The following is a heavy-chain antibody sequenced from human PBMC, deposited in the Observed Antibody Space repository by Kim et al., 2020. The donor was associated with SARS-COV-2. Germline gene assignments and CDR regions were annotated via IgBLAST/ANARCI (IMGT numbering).Heavy chain of an antibody. Sequence: GTANYAQKFQGRVTITADKSTSTAYMELSSLRSEDTAVYYCATKEDYFDYWGQGTLVTVSS. J-gene: IGHJ4*02. V-gene: IGHV1-69*06. CDR3: ATKEDYFDY. CDR2: GTA.